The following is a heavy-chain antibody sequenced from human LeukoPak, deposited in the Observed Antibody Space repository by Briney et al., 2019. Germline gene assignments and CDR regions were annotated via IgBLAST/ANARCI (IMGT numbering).Heavy chain of an antibody. CDR3: ARELRPRVGAIMPFDY. V-gene: IGHV1-18*01. CDR2: ISTYNGNT. CDR1: GYTFTSYG. D-gene: IGHD1-26*01. J-gene: IGHJ4*02. Sequence: GASVKVSCKASGYTFTSYGITWVRQAPGQGLEWMGWISTYNGNTDYAQKVQGRVTMTTDTSTGTAYMELRSLRSDDTAVYYCARELRPRVGAIMPFDYWGQGTLVTVSS.